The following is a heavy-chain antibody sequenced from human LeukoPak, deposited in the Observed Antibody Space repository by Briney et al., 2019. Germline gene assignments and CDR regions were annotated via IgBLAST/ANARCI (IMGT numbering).Heavy chain of an antibody. J-gene: IGHJ4*02. CDR1: GGSISSSSYY. CDR2: INHSGST. D-gene: IGHD3-10*01. Sequence: SETLSLTCTVSGGSISSSSYYWGWIHQPPGKGLEWIGEINHSGSTNYNPSLKSRVTISVDTSKNQFSLKLSSVTAADTAVYYCARDRYYYGSGSYYSKKNYFDYWGQGTLVTVSS. V-gene: IGHV4-39*07. CDR3: ARDRYYYGSGSYYSKKNYFDY.